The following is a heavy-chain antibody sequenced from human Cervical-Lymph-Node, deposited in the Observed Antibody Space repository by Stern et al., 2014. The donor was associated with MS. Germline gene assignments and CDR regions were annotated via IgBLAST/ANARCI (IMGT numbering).Heavy chain of an antibody. Sequence: VQLVESGGGLVKPGGSLRLSCAASGFTFSDYYMTSFRQAPGKGLEWISYITSSGRTIYYADSVKGRFTISRDNAKNSLYLQMNSLRAEDTAVYYCARIKFARRTPSDSWGQGTLVTVSS. CDR1: GFTFSDYY. D-gene: IGHD1-14*01. CDR2: ITSSGRTI. CDR3: ARIKFARRTPSDS. J-gene: IGHJ4*02. V-gene: IGHV3-11*01.